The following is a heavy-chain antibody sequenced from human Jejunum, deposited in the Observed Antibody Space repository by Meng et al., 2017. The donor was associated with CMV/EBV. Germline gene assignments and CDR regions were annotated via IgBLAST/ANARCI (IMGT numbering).Heavy chain of an antibody. J-gene: IGHJ4*02. CDR2: MNPNRGTT. D-gene: IGHD6-19*01. CDR1: GYTFTSYD. Sequence: GAEVKKPGGSVKVSCKASGYTFTSYDINWVRQGTGQGLEWMGWMNPNRGTTGYAQKFQGRVTMTRNISKSTAYMDLSSLRSEDTAVYYCATGVADFEYWGQGTLVTVSS. V-gene: IGHV1-8*01. CDR3: ATGVADFEY.